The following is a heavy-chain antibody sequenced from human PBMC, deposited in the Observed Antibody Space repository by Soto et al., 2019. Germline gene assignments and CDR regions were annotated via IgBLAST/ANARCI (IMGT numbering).Heavy chain of an antibody. CDR1: GFTFSSYS. CDR2: ISSSSSYI. CDR3: ARDSGSSSDYYGMDV. D-gene: IGHD6-13*01. Sequence: GGSLRLSCAASGFTFSSYSMNWVRQAPGKGLEWVSSISSSSSYIYYADSVKGRFTISRDNAKNSLYLQMSSLRAEDTAVYYCARDSGSSSDYYGMDVWGQGTTVTVSS. J-gene: IGHJ6*02. V-gene: IGHV3-21*01.